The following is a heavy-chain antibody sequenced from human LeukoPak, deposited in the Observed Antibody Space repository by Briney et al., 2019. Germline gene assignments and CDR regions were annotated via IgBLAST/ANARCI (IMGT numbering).Heavy chain of an antibody. CDR1: EFTFSTYA. J-gene: IGHJ5*02. CDR3: AGQYYHISTGNYNWFAP. D-gene: IGHD3-9*01. CDR2: ISYDGGFE. V-gene: IGHV3-30*04. Sequence: PGRSLRLSCAASEFTFSTYAMHWVRQAPGKGLEWVALISYDGGFERYADSVKSRFTISRDNSKNTLYLQMNSLTTEDTAVYYCAGQYYHISTGNYNWFAPWGQGTLVTVSS.